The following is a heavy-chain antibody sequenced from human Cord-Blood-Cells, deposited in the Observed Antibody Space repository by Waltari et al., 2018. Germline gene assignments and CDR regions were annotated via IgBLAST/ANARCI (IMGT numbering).Heavy chain of an antibody. CDR2: ISSSSRTI. J-gene: IGHJ4*02. V-gene: IGHV3-48*02. D-gene: IGHD2-21*02. CDR3: ARGGNSVDY. CDR1: GSTFSSYS. Sequence: EVQLVESGGGLVQHGGSLRLSCAASGSTFSSYSMNWVRQAPGKGLEGVSYISSSSRTIYDADCVKGRFTISRDDAKNSLYRQMNSLRDEDTAVYDCARGGNSVDYWGQGTLVTVSS.